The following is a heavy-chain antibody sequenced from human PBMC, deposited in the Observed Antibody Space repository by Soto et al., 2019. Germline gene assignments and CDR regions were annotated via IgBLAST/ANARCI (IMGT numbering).Heavy chain of an antibody. V-gene: IGHV1-69*13. CDR3: AREGYSSGWSPPYNWFDP. J-gene: IGHJ5*02. CDR2: IIPIFGTA. Sequence: SVKVSCKASGGTFSSYAISWVRQAPGQGLEWMGGIIPIFGTANYAQKFQGRVTITADESTSTAYMELSSLRSEDTAVYYCAREGYSSGWSPPYNWFDPWGQGTLVTVSS. D-gene: IGHD6-19*01. CDR1: GGTFSSYA.